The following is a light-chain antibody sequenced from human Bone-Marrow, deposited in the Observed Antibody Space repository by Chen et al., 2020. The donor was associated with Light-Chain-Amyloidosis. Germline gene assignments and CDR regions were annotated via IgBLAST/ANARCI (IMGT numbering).Light chain of an antibody. Sequence: NFMLTQPHSVSESPGKTGIISCTRSSGSIATNYVQWCQQRPGSSPTTVIYEDDQRPSGVPDRFSGSIDRSSNSASLTISGLKTEDEADYYCQSYQGSSQGVFGGGTKLTVL. CDR1: SGSIATNY. CDR3: QSYQGSSQGV. CDR2: EDD. J-gene: IGLJ3*02. V-gene: IGLV6-57*01.